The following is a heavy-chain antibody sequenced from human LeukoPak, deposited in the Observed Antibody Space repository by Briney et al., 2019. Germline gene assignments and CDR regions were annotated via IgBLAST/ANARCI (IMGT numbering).Heavy chain of an antibody. CDR2: VYISGSI. CDR3: ARGVPISSAWYYFDS. V-gene: IGHV4-4*07. CDR1: ADSISSYY. D-gene: IGHD6-19*01. J-gene: IGHJ4*02. Sequence: SETLSLTCTVSADSISSYYWSWIRQPAGKRPEWIGRVYISGSINYNPSLKSRVTMSLDTSKNQFSLKLTSVTAADTAVYYCARGVPISSAWYYFDSWGQGTLVTVSS.